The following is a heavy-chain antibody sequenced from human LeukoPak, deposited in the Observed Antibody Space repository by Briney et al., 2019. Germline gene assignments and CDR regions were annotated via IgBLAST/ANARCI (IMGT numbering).Heavy chain of an antibody. CDR2: INHSGST. Sequence: PSETLSLTCAVSGGSFSGYYWSWIRQPPGKGLEWIGEINHSGSTNYNPSLKSRVTISVDTSKNQFSLKLSSVTTADTAVYYCARFDLGATKCLDYWGQGTLVTVSS. D-gene: IGHD1-26*01. V-gene: IGHV4-34*01. CDR1: GGSFSGYY. CDR3: ARFDLGATKCLDY. J-gene: IGHJ4*02.